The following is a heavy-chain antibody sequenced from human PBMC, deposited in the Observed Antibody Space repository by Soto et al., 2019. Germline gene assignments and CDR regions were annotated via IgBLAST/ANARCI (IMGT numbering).Heavy chain of an antibody. Sequence: SETLSLTCTVSRGAIRSPNLLTWLRQPPGKGLEWIGEIYHTGNTNYNPSLRSRATISVDMSKRQLSLNVNSVTAADTAIYYCARDLTYWGQGTLVTVSS. J-gene: IGHJ4*02. CDR3: ARDLTY. CDR2: IYHTGNT. V-gene: IGHV4-4*02. CDR1: RGAIRSPNL.